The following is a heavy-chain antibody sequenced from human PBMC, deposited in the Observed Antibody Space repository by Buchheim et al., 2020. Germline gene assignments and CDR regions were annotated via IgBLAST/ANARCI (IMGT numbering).Heavy chain of an antibody. J-gene: IGHJ6*02. V-gene: IGHV3-30*04. CDR3: ARGDLIAAAGTGYVYYGMDV. CDR2: ISYDGSNK. CDR1: GFTFSSYA. Sequence: QVQLVESGGGVVQPGRSLRLSCAASGFTFSSYAMHWVRQAPGKGLEWVAVISYDGSNKYYADSVKGRFTISRDNSKNTLSLQMNSLRAEDTAVYYCARGDLIAAAGTGYVYYGMDVWGQGTT. D-gene: IGHD6-13*01.